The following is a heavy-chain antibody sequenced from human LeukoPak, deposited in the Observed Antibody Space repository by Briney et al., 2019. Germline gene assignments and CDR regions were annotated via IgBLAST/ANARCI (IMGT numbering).Heavy chain of an antibody. CDR2: VYPGDSTT. CDR1: GYSFTSYW. V-gene: IGHV5-51*03. J-gene: IGHJ4*02. Sequence: GESLKISCKGSGYSFTSYWIGWVRQMPGKGLEWMAIVYPGDSTTRYSPSFQGQVTVSADKSVSTAYLQWSSLKASDAAMYYCARRTATDFDYWGQGTLVTVSS. CDR3: ARRTATDFDY. D-gene: IGHD5-18*01.